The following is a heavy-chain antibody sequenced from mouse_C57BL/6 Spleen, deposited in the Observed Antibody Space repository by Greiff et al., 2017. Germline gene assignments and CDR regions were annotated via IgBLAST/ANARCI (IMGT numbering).Heavy chain of an antibody. CDR1: GYAFTNYL. V-gene: IGHV1-54*01. CDR3: ARSIYYDYDDDAMDY. Sequence: QVQLQQSGAELVRPGTSVKVSCKASGYAFTNYLIEWVKQRPGQGLEWIGVINPGSGGTNYNEKFKGKATLTADNSSSTAYMQLSSLTSEDSAVYFCARSIYYDYDDDAMDYWGQGTSVTVSS. D-gene: IGHD2-4*01. CDR2: INPGSGGT. J-gene: IGHJ4*01.